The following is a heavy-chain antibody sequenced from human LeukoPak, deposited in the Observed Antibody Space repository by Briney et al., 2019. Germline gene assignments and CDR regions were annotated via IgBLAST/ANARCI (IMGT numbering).Heavy chain of an antibody. CDR2: IDPSGGST. CDR3: AREFGEMHYY. D-gene: IGHD3-10*01. J-gene: IGHJ4*02. V-gene: IGHV1-46*01. Sequence: ASVKVSFKASGYTFTIYYMHWVRQAPGQGLEWMGIIDPSGGSTSYAQNFQGGVTMTRDATTSTVYLELSSLRSEDTAVYYCAREFGEMHYYWRRATLVTVSS. CDR1: GYTFTIYY.